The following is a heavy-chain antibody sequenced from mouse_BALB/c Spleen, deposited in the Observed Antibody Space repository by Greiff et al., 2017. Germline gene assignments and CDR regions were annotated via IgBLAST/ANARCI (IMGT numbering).Heavy chain of an antibody. CDR3: ARGSMITTRGLFAY. J-gene: IGHJ3*01. CDR1: GYSFTGYY. Sequence: LVKTGASVKISCKASGYSFTGYYMHWVKQSHGKSLEWIGYISCYNGATSYNQKFKGKATFTVDTSSSTAYMQFNSLTSEDSAVYYCARGSMITTRGLFAYWGQGTLVTVSA. D-gene: IGHD2-4*01. V-gene: IGHV1S34*01. CDR2: ISCYNGAT.